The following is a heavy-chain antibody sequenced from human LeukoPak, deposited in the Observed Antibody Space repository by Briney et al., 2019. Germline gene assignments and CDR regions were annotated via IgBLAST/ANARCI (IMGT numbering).Heavy chain of an antibody. Sequence: GGSLRLSCAASGFTFDDYAMSWVRQAPGKGLEWVSAMSSSDDGRYYAASVRGRFTISRDTSRSTLYLQMNSLRAEDAAVYYCAKAPVTSCRGAFCYPFDYWGQGTLVTVSS. CDR2: MSSSDDGR. J-gene: IGHJ4*02. CDR1: GFTFDDYA. CDR3: AKAPVTSCRGAFCYPFDY. D-gene: IGHD2-15*01. V-gene: IGHV3-23*01.